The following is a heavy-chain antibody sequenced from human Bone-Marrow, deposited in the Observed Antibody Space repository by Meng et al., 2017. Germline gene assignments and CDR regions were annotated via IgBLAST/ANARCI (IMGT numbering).Heavy chain of an antibody. D-gene: IGHD3-22*01. Sequence: GESLKISCAASGFTFDDYAMHWVRQAPGKGLEWVSGINWNGGSTGYADSVKGRFTISRDNAKNSLYLQMNSLRAEDTALYYCAREGYDSSGYRKDDAFDIWGQGTMVTVSS. CDR1: GFTFDDYA. J-gene: IGHJ3*02. V-gene: IGHV3-20*04. CDR3: AREGYDSSGYRKDDAFDI. CDR2: INWNGGST.